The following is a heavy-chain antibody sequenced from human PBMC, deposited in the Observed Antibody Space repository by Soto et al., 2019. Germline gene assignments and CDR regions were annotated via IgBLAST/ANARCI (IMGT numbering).Heavy chain of an antibody. D-gene: IGHD2-15*01. Sequence: GGSLRLSCAASGFTFSSYGMHWVRQAPGKGLEWVAVIWYDGSNKYYADSVKGRFTISRDNSKNTLYLQMNSLRAEDTAVYYCARGEVVVAAPIDFWGQGTLVTVSS. CDR3: ARGEVVVAAPIDF. CDR1: GFTFSSYG. CDR2: IWYDGSNK. J-gene: IGHJ4*02. V-gene: IGHV3-33*01.